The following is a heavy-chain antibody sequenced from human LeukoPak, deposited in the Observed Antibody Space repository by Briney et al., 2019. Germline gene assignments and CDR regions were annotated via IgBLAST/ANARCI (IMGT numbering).Heavy chain of an antibody. V-gene: IGHV4-31*03. CDR2: IHHTGST. CDR3: ARDRHRSGHWYYDL. Sequence: SETLSLTCTLSGDSIATGGKHWTWIRQSPGKGLEWIGYIHHTGSTYFNPSLKARVILSVDTSENHFSLKLTSATAADTAIYYCARDRHRSGHWYYDLWGRGILVTVS. J-gene: IGHJ2*01. CDR1: GDSIATGGKH.